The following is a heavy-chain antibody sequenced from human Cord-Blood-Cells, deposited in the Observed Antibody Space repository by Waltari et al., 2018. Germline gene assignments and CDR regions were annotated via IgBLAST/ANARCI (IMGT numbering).Heavy chain of an antibody. Sequence: SHWMHWVRQAPGKGLVWVSRIKSDGSSTSYADSVEGGFTISRDSAKNTLYLKMNSLRAEDTAVYYWARRLGWGARYFDLWGRGTLVTDSS. CDR2: IKSDGSST. V-gene: IGHV3-74*01. D-gene: IGHD3-16*01. J-gene: IGHJ2*01. CDR1: SHW. CDR3: ARRLGWGARYFDL.